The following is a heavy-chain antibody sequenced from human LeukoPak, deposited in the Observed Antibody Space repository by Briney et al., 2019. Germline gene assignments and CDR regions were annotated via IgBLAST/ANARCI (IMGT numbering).Heavy chain of an antibody. Sequence: ASVKVSCKASGYTFTSYGISWVRQAPGQGLEWMGWINTYNGDTNYAQKSQGRVTMTTDTSTSTVYIELRSLTSDDTAAYYCAREWWGYDVLTGDNWFDPWGQGTLVTVSS. CDR2: INTYNGDT. J-gene: IGHJ5*02. CDR1: GYTFTSYG. D-gene: IGHD3-9*01. CDR3: AREWWGYDVLTGDNWFDP. V-gene: IGHV1-18*01.